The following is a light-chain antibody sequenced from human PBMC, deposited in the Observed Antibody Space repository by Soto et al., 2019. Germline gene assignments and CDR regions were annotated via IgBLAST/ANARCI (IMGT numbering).Light chain of an antibody. Sequence: EIGLTQSPGTLSLSPGERATLSCRASQMVTNRYLAWYQQKPGQAPRLLIYGASRRATGIPDRFSGSGSGTDFALTISRLESEDCALSYCQLYGRSRAKFGQGIKFQIK. CDR2: GAS. V-gene: IGKV3-20*01. CDR3: QLYGRSRAK. J-gene: IGKJ1*01. CDR1: QMVTNRY.